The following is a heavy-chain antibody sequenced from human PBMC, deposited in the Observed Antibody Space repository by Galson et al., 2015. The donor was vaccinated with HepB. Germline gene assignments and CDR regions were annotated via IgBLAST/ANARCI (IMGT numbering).Heavy chain of an antibody. Sequence: QSGAEVKKPGESLKISCKGSGYSFTSYWIGWVRQMPGKGLEWMGIIYPGDSDTRYSPSFQGQVTISADRSISTAYLQWSSLKASDTAMYYCARSAFGRLLYDSNQPRGWYFDLWGRGTLVTVSS. CDR2: IYPGDSDT. J-gene: IGHJ2*01. V-gene: IGHV5-51*01. CDR3: ARSAFGRLLYDSNQPRGWYFDL. CDR1: GYSFTSYW. D-gene: IGHD3-16*01.